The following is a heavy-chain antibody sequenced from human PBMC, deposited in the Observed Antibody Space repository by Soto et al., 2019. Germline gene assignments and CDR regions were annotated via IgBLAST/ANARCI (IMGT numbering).Heavy chain of an antibody. CDR3: SSSSSWMYYFDF. CDR2: IKSQAYGGIT. V-gene: IGHV3-49*05. D-gene: IGHD6-13*01. CDR1: GFTIGDHA. Sequence: VHLVESGGGLVKPGQSLRLSCGPSGFTIGDHAVAWFRQAPGKGLEWLSLIKSQAYGGITEYAASVKGRFTISRDDSKGLAYLQMSSLKTEDTAIYYCSSSSSWMYYFDFWGQGTLVTVSS. J-gene: IGHJ4*02.